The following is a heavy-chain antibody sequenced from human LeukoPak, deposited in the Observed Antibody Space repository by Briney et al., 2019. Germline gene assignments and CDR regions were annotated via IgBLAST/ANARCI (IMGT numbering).Heavy chain of an antibody. CDR1: GYAFTSYG. D-gene: IGHD4-17*01. J-gene: IGHJ4*02. V-gene: IGHV1-18*01. CDR2: ISAYNGNT. Sequence: ASVKVSCKASGYAFTSYGISWVRQAPGQGLEWMGWISAYNGNTNYAQKLQGRVTMTTDTSTSTAYLELRSLRSDDTAVYYCARDRGDYGDYLAFYYFDYWGQGTLVTVSS. CDR3: ARDRGDYGDYLAFYYFDY.